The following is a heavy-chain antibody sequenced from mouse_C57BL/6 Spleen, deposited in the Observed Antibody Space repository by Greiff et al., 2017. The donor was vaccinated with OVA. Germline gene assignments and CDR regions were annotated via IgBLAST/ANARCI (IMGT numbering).Heavy chain of an antibody. CDR3: ARNDYDYDDWYFDV. Sequence: QVQLKESGPGLVQPSQSLSITCTVSGFSLTSYGVHWVRQSPGKGLEWLGVIWSGGSTDYNAAFISRLSISKDNSKSQVFFKMNSLQADDTAIYYCARNDYDYDDWYFDVWGTGTTVTVSS. J-gene: IGHJ1*03. CDR2: IWSGGST. D-gene: IGHD2-4*01. CDR1: GFSLTSYG. V-gene: IGHV2-2*01.